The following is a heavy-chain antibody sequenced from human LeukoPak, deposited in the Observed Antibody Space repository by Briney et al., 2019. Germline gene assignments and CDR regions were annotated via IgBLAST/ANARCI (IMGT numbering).Heavy chain of an antibody. V-gene: IGHV4-31*03. Sequence: SQTLSLTCTVSGGSISSGGYYWSWIRQHPGKGLEWIGYIYYSGSTYYNPSLKSRVTISVDTSKNQFSLKLSSVTAADTAVYYCARGTYYYDSSGYYYIDYGGQGTLVTVSS. CDR1: GGSISSGGYY. J-gene: IGHJ4*02. CDR2: IYYSGST. CDR3: ARGTYYYDSSGYYYIDY. D-gene: IGHD3-22*01.